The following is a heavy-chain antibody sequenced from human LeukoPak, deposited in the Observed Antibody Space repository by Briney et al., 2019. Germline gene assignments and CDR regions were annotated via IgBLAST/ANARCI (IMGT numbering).Heavy chain of an antibody. V-gene: IGHV4-34*01. CDR2: INLSGST. CDR3: ARGRKIVVVPAATYWYFDL. D-gene: IGHD2-2*01. CDR1: GGSFSGYY. Sequence: PSETLSLTCAVYGGSFSGYYWSWIRQPPGKGLEWIGEINLSGSTNYNPSLKSRVTISVDTSKNQFSLKLSSVTAADTAVYYCARGRKIVVVPAATYWYFDLWGRGTLVTVSS. J-gene: IGHJ2*01.